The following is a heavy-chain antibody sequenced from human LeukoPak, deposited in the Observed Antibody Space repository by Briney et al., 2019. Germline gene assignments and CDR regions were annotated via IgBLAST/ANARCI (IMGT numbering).Heavy chain of an antibody. CDR2: IYSEGVT. V-gene: IGHV3-53*01. Sequence: PGGSLRLSCAASGFIVNSYAMSWVRQAPGKGLAWVSLIYSEGVTQYADSVKGRFTISRDNSKNTLYLQMNSLRAEDTAVYFCAKRGVVIRVILVGFHKEAYYFDSWGQGALVTVSS. D-gene: IGHD3-22*01. CDR3: AKRGVVIRVILVGFHKEAYYFDS. CDR1: GFIVNSYA. J-gene: IGHJ4*02.